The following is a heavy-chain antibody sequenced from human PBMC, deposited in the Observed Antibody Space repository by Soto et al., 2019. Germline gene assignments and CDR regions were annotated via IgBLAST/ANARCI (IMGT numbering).Heavy chain of an antibody. V-gene: IGHV3-21*01. CDR2: ISGSSSYI. D-gene: IGHD7-27*01. J-gene: IGHJ3*02. CDR3: ARETGWSFDI. CDR1: GFTFSSYT. Sequence: SLRLSCAASGFTFSSYTMNWVRQAPGKGLEWVSSISGSSSYIYYADSVRGRFTISRDNARNSLYLQMNSLRAEDTAVYYCARETGWSFDIWGQGTMVTVSS.